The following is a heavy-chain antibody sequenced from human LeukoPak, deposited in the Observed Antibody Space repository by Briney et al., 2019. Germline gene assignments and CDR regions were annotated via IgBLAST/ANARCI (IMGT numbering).Heavy chain of an antibody. J-gene: IGHJ4*02. Sequence: ASVKVSCKASGDTFTSYDINWVRQATGQGLEWMGWMNPNSGNTGYAQKFQGRVTMTRDTSTSTVYMELSSLRSEDTAVYYCAREIAGSSGHDLDYWGQGTLVTVSS. CDR3: AREIAGSSGHDLDY. CDR1: GDTFTSYD. D-gene: IGHD5-12*01. V-gene: IGHV1-8*01. CDR2: MNPNSGNT.